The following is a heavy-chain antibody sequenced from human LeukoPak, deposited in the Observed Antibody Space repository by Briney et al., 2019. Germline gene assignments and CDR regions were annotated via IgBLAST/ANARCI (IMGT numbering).Heavy chain of an antibody. V-gene: IGHV3-30*04. D-gene: IGHD4-23*01. Sequence: PGGSLRLSCAASGFTFSSYAMHWVRQAPGKGLEWVAAISHDGSNKYSADSVKGRFTISRDNSKNTLYLQMNSLRAEDTAVYYCARRAGGYSHPYDYWGQGTLVTVSS. CDR1: GFTFSSYA. J-gene: IGHJ4*02. CDR3: ARRAGGYSHPYDY. CDR2: ISHDGSNK.